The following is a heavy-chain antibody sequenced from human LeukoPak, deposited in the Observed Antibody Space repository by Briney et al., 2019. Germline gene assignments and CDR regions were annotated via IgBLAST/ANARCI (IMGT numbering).Heavy chain of an antibody. CDR1: GGSISSSAYF. Sequence: SETLSLTCTVSGGSISSSAYFWGWIRQPPGKGLEWIGSIFYPGGTYYKPSLKSRVTISVDTSRNQFSLKLSSVTAADTAVYYCARNIDDWGQGTLVTVSS. CDR2: IFYPGGT. J-gene: IGHJ4*02. D-gene: IGHD1/OR15-1a*01. CDR3: ARNIDD. V-gene: IGHV4-39*01.